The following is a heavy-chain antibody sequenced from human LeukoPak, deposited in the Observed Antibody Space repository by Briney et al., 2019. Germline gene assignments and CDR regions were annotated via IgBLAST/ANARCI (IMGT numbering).Heavy chain of an antibody. CDR2: IYYTGST. D-gene: IGHD5-24*01. Sequence: SETLSLTCTVSGASISSYYWSWIRQPPGKGLEWIGYIYYTGSTNYNPSLKSRVTISIDTSKNQFSLKLRSMTAADTAVYYCARVPDGYNLGTYFDPWGQGTLVTVSS. V-gene: IGHV4-59*01. CDR3: ARVPDGYNLGTYFDP. CDR1: GASISSYY. J-gene: IGHJ5*02.